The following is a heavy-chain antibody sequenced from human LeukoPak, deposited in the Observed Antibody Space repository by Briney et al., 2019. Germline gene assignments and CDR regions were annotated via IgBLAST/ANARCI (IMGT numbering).Heavy chain of an antibody. CDR2: INPRDGET. CDR1: GYNFAGYY. Sequence: ASVKVSCKGSGYNFAGYYIHWVRQAPGQGLEWMGRINPRDGETSFAQKFQGRVTMTRDTSISTAYMELSRLRSDDTAVYYCARGTGEGYTYGRYYFDYWGQGTLVTVSS. CDR3: ARGTGEGYTYGRYYFDY. V-gene: IGHV1-2*06. D-gene: IGHD5-18*01. J-gene: IGHJ4*02.